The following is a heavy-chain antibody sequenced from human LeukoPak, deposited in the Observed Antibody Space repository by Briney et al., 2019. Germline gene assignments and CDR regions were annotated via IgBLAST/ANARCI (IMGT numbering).Heavy chain of an antibody. CDR3: AKDTARPPFYYFDY. Sequence: GGSLRLSCVASGFTFSSYAMSWVRQAPGKGLEWVSAISGSGGSTYYADSVKGRFTISRDNSKNTLYLQMNSLRAEDTAVYYCAKDTARPPFYYFDYWGQGTLVTVSS. J-gene: IGHJ4*02. CDR2: ISGSGGST. CDR1: GFTFSSYA. V-gene: IGHV3-23*01. D-gene: IGHD2-21*02.